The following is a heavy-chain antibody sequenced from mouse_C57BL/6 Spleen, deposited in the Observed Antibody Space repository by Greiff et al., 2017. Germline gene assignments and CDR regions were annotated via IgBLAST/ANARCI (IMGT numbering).Heavy chain of an antibody. Sequence: VQLQQSGAELVRPGASVKLSCKASGYTFTSYGISWVKQRTGPGLEWIGEIYPRSGSTYYNEKFKGKATLTACKSSSTAYMQLRSLTSEDSAVYCCARTGDYYAMDYCGQGTSVTVSS. CDR3: ARTGDYYAMDY. CDR2: IYPRSGST. V-gene: IGHV1-81*01. CDR1: GYTFTSYG. J-gene: IGHJ4*01.